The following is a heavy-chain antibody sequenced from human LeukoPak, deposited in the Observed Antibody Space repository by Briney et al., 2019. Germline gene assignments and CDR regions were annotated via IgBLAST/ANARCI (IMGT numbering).Heavy chain of an antibody. V-gene: IGHV3-21*01. J-gene: IGHJ4*02. CDR1: GFTFSSYS. D-gene: IGHD6-19*01. CDR2: ISSSSSYI. Sequence: KPGGSLRLSCAASGFTFSSYSMNWVRQAPGKGLEWVSSISSSSSYIYYADSVKGRFTISRDNAKNSLYLQMNSLRAEDTAVYYCARATGSGWYNFDYWGQGTLVTVSS. CDR3: ARATGSGWYNFDY.